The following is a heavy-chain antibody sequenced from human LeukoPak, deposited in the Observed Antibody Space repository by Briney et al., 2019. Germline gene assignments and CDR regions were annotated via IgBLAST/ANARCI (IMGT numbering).Heavy chain of an antibody. Sequence: GGSLRLSCAASGFTFSTYSMNWVRQAPGKGLEWFSSITSASTYISYADSVKGRFTISRDNAKNSLFLQMNSLRAEDTAVYYCARPGYCSSTTCYFDYWGQGTLVTVSS. CDR3: ARPGYCSSTTCYFDY. CDR2: ITSASTYI. CDR1: GFTFSTYS. D-gene: IGHD2-2*01. V-gene: IGHV3-21*01. J-gene: IGHJ4*02.